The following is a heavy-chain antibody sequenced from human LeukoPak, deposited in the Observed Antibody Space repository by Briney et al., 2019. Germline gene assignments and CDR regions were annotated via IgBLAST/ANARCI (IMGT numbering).Heavy chain of an antibody. CDR1: GGSISSSSYY. D-gene: IGHD6-6*01. CDR2: IYYRGST. CDR3: ANQGSSASEY. V-gene: IGHV4-39*01. Sequence: PSETLSLTCTVSGGSISSSSYYWGWIRQPPGKGLEWIGSIYYRGSTYYNPSLKSRVTISVDTSKNQFSLKLSSVTAADTAVYYCANQGSSASEYWGQGTLVTVSS. J-gene: IGHJ4*02.